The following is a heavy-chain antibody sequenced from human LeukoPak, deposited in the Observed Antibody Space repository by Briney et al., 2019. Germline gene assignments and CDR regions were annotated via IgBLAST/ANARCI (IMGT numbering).Heavy chain of an antibody. V-gene: IGHV3-23*01. CDR2: ITGSGGTT. J-gene: IGHJ4*02. Sequence: GGSLRLSCAASGFTFSSYAMSWVRQAPGKGLEWVSSITGSGGTTSYADSVKGRFTISRDNSKNTLYLQMNSLRVEDTAVYYCAKDRGRTWVQVANWGQGTLVTVSS. CDR3: AKDRGRTWVQVAN. CDR1: GFTFSSYA. D-gene: IGHD2-15*01.